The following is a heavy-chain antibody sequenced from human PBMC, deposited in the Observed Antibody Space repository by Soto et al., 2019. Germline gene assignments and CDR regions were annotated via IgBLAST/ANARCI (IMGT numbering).Heavy chain of an antibody. V-gene: IGHV2-5*01. CDR3: AHIPWCSGGSCYNWCDP. D-gene: IGHD2-15*01. Sequence: SGPTLVNSTQTLTLTCTFSGFSLSTSGVGVGWIRQPPGKALEGLALIYWNDDKRYSPSLQSRLTITKDTSKNQVVITMTNMDHEDTATYSCAHIPWCSGGSCYNWCDPRGQGTLVTVAS. J-gene: IGHJ5*02. CDR2: IYWNDDK. CDR1: GFSLSTSGVG.